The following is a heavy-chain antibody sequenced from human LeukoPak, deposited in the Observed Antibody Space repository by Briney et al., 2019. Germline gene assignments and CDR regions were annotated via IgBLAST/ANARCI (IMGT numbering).Heavy chain of an antibody. CDR2: ISYDGSNK. CDR3: AKLGFVLRYFDWLWGGAIDY. V-gene: IGHV3-30*18. Sequence: GGSLRLSCAASGFTFSSYGMHWVRQAPGKGLEWVAVISYDGSNKYYADSVKGRFTISRDNSKNTLYLQMNSLRAEDMAVYYCAKLGFVLRYFDWLWGGAIDYWGQGTLVTVSS. CDR1: GFTFSSYG. J-gene: IGHJ4*02. D-gene: IGHD3-9*01.